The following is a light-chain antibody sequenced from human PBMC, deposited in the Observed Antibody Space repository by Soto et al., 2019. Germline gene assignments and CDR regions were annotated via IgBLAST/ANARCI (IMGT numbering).Light chain of an antibody. CDR1: QSVSSN. V-gene: IGKV3-15*01. J-gene: IGKJ4*01. CDR2: GAF. CDR3: QQYKNWPPLT. Sequence: EIVMTQSPATLSVSPGERATLSCRASQSVSSNLAWYQQKPGQAPRLLIYGAFTRATGIPARFSRSGSGTEFTLTISSLQSEDFAVYYCQQYKNWPPLTFGGGTKVEIK.